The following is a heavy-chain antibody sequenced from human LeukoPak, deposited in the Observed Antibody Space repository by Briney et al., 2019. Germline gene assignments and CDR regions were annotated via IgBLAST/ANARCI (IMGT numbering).Heavy chain of an antibody. CDR2: ISNSGGST. Sequence: GGSLRLSCAASGFTFSSYVMSWVRQAPGKGLEWVSSISNSGGSTYYADSVKGRFTISRDNSKNTLYLQMNSLRAEDTAVYYCARDSLPQPYYYYGMDVWGQGTTVTVSS. J-gene: IGHJ6*02. V-gene: IGHV3-23*01. CDR3: ARDSLPQPYYYYGMDV. CDR1: GFTFSSYV.